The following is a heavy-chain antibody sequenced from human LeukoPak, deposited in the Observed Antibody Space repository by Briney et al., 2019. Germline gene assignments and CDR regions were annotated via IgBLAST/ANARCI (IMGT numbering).Heavy chain of an antibody. Sequence: GRFTISRDNAKNSLYLQMNSLRAEDTAVYYCARGNFWSGYYNSYYFDYWGQGTLVTVSS. CDR3: ARGNFWSGYYNSYYFDY. J-gene: IGHJ4*02. D-gene: IGHD3-3*01. V-gene: IGHV3-11*06.